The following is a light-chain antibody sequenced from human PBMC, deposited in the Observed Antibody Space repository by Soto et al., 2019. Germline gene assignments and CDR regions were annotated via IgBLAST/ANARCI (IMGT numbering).Light chain of an antibody. CDR2: GAS. V-gene: IGKV3D-15*01. Sequence: EIVMTQSPGTLSVSTGQGATLSCRASHSVDSNLAWYQQKPGQAPRLLIFGASTRPTGIPDRFSGSGSGTEFTLTISSLQSEDFAVYYCQQDDKWPLTFGGGTKVDIK. J-gene: IGKJ4*01. CDR1: HSVDSN. CDR3: QQDDKWPLT.